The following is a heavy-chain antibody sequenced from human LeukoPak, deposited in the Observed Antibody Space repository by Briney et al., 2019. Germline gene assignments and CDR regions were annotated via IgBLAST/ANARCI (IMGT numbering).Heavy chain of an antibody. CDR3: ARVVVVAAPSYYYYYYMDV. D-gene: IGHD2-15*01. V-gene: IGHV4-4*07. Sequence: ASETLSLTCTVSGGSISSYYWSWIRQPAGKGLEWIGRIYTSGSTNYNPSLKSRVTMSVDTSKNQFSLKLSSVTAADTAVYYCARVVVVAAPSYYYYYYMDVWGKGTTVTVSS. J-gene: IGHJ6*03. CDR1: GGSISSYY. CDR2: IYTSGST.